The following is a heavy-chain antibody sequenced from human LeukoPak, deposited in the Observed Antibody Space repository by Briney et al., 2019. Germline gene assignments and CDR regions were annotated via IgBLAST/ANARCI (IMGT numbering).Heavy chain of an antibody. D-gene: IGHD6-19*01. CDR3: ARVGAYSSGWYDY. V-gene: IGHV1-2*02. CDR1: GYTFTGYY. Sequence: ASVKVSCKASGYTFTGYYMHWVRQAPGQGLEWMGWINPNSGGTNYAQKFQGRVTMTRDTSISTAYMELSRLRSDDTAVYYCARVGAYSSGWYDYWGQGTLSPSPQ. J-gene: IGHJ4*02. CDR2: INPNSGGT.